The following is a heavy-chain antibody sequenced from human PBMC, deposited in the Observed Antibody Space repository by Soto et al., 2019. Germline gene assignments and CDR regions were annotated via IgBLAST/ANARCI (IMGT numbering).Heavy chain of an antibody. V-gene: IGHV3-21*01. J-gene: IGHJ4*02. D-gene: IGHD2-15*01. Sequence: EVQLVESGGGLVKPGGSLRLSCAASGFTFSSYSMNWVRQAPGKGLEWVSSISSSSSYMYYVDSVKGRFTDSRDNAKNSLYLQMNGLRAEVTAVYYCAREEYCSGGSCCSNFDYWGQGTLVTVSS. CDR1: GFTFSSYS. CDR3: AREEYCSGGSCCSNFDY. CDR2: ISSSSSYM.